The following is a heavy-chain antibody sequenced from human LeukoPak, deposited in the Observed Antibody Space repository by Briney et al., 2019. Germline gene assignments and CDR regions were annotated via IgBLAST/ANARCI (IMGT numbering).Heavy chain of an antibody. V-gene: IGHV1-18*01. CDR3: ARGLAAAGRGNAFGI. J-gene: IGHJ3*02. Sequence: GASVKVSCKASGYTFTSYGISWVRQAPGQGLEWMGWISAYNGNTNYAQKLQGRVTMTTDTSTSTAYMELRSLRSDDTAVYYCARGLAAAGRGNAFGIWGQGTMVTVSS. CDR1: GYTFTSYG. D-gene: IGHD6-13*01. CDR2: ISAYNGNT.